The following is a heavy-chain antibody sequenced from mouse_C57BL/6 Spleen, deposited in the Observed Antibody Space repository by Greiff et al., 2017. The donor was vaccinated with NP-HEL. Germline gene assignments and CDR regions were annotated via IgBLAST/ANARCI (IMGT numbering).Heavy chain of an antibody. CDR3: TIERAY. J-gene: IGHJ3*01. CDR2: IDPETGGT. CDR1: GYTFTDYE. Sequence: QVQLKESGAELVRPGASVTLSCKASGYTFTDYEMHWVKQTPVHGLEWIGAIDPETGGTPYNQKFKGKAILTADKSSSTAYMELRSLTSEDSAVYYCTIERAYWGQGTLVTVSA. V-gene: IGHV1-15*01.